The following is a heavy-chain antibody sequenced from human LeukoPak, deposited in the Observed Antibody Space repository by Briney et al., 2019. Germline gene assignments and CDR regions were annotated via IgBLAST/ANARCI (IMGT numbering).Heavy chain of an antibody. CDR2: ISSSSSTI. Sequence: GGSLRLSCAASGFTFSSYSMNWVRQAPGKGLEWVSYISSSSSTIYYADSVKGRFTISRDNAKNSLYLQMNSLRAEDTAVYYCAREDGYPRDYFDYWGQGTLVTVSS. CDR3: AREDGYPRDYFDY. V-gene: IGHV3-48*04. D-gene: IGHD5-24*01. J-gene: IGHJ4*02. CDR1: GFTFSSYS.